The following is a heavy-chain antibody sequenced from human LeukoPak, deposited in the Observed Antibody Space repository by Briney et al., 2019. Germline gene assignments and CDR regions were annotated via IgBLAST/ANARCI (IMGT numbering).Heavy chain of an antibody. CDR2: ISSSGSTI. J-gene: IGHJ6*03. CDR3: ARDIMAPKNYYYYYMDV. V-gene: IGHV3-11*04. D-gene: IGHD3-16*01. Sequence: SGGSLRLSCAASGFTFSDYYMSWIRQAPGKGLEWVSYISSSGSTIYYADSVKGRFTISRDNAKNSLYLQMNSLRAEDTAVYYCARDIMAPKNYYYYYMDVWGKGTTVTVSS. CDR1: GFTFSDYY.